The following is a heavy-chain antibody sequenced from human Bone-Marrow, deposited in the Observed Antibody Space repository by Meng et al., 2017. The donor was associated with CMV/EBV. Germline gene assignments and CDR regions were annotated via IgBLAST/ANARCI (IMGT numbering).Heavy chain of an antibody. CDR3: ARGVGIAVAWKARFDP. Sequence: SETLSLTCTVSGGSISSYYWSWIRQPPGKGLEWIGYIYYSGSTNYNPSPKSRVTISVDTSKNQFSLKLSSVTAADTAVYYCARGVGIAVAWKARFDPWGQGTLVTVSS. J-gene: IGHJ5*02. V-gene: IGHV4-59*01. CDR1: GGSISSYY. CDR2: IYYSGST. D-gene: IGHD6-19*01.